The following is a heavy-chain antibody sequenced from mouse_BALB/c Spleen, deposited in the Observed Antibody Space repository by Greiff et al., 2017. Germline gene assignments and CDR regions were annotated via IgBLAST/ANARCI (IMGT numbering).Heavy chain of an antibody. Sequence: EVQRVESGGGLVKPGGSLKLSCAASGFTFSSYAMSWVRQSPEKRLEWVAEISSGGSYTYYPDTVTGRFTISRDNAKNTLYLEMSSLRSEDTAMYYCAKYGNLYAMDYWGQGTSVTVSS. CDR1: GFTFSSYA. V-gene: IGHV5-9-4*01. CDR3: AKYGNLYAMDY. CDR2: ISSGGSYT. D-gene: IGHD2-10*02. J-gene: IGHJ4*01.